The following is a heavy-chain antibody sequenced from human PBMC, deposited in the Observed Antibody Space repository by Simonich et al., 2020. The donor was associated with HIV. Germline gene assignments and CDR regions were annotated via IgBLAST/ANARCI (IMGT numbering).Heavy chain of an antibody. D-gene: IGHD2-2*01. CDR3: ARGFYQRLYYFDY. J-gene: IGHJ4*02. CDR1: GGSFSGYY. CDR2: INHSGSN. V-gene: IGHV4-34*01. Sequence: QVQLQQWGAGLLKPSETLSLTCAVYGGSFSGYYWSWIRQPPGKGLEWIGEINHSGSNNYNPSLKIRVTISVDTSKNQFSLKLSSVTAADTAVYYCARGFYQRLYYFDYWGQGTLVTVSS.